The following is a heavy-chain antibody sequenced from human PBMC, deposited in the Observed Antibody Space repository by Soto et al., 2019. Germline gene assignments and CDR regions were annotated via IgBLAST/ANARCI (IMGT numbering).Heavy chain of an antibody. V-gene: IGHV1-69*01. CDR1: GGTFSSYA. Sequence: QVQLVQSGAEVKKPGSSVKVSCKASGGTFSSYAISWVRQAPGQGLEWMGGIIPIFGTANYAQKFRGRVTITADESTSTAYMELSSLRSEDTAVYYCARGYRLGDYDILTGYLDYYYGMDVWGQGTTVTVSS. CDR3: ARGYRLGDYDILTGYLDYYYGMDV. CDR2: IIPIFGTA. J-gene: IGHJ6*02. D-gene: IGHD3-9*01.